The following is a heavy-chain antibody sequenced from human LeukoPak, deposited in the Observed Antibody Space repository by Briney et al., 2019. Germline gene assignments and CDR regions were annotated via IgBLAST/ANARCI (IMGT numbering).Heavy chain of an antibody. CDR2: MNPDSGNT. CDR1: GGTFSSYA. CDR3: ARGSSSWYFDRSRLSDY. Sequence: ASVKVSCKASGGTFSSYAINWVRQATGQGLEWMGWMNPDSGNTGYAQKFQGRVTMTRNTSISTAYMELSSLRSEDTAVYYCARGSSSWYFDRSRLSDYWGQGTLVTVSS. J-gene: IGHJ4*02. D-gene: IGHD6-13*01. V-gene: IGHV1-8*02.